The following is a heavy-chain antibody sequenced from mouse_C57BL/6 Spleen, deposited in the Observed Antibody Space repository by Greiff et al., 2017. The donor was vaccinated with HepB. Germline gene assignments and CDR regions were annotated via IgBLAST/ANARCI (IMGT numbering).Heavy chain of an antibody. J-gene: IGHJ4*01. CDR2: IYPRSGNT. CDR3: ARSTGYYAMDY. CDR1: GYTFTSYG. D-gene: IGHD4-1*01. V-gene: IGHV1-81*01. Sequence: VQLQQSGAELARPGASVKLSCKASGYTFTSYGISWVKQRTGQGLEWIGEIYPRSGNTYYNEKFKGKATLTADKSSSTAYMEPRSLTSEDSAVYFCARSTGYYAMDYWGQGTSVTVSS.